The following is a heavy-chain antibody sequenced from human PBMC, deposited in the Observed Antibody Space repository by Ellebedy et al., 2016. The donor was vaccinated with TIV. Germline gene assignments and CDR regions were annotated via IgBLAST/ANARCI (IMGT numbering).Heavy chain of an antibody. CDR1: GYTFTSYY. D-gene: IGHD2/OR15-2a*01. CDR2: INPSGGST. Sequence: AASVKVSCKASGYTFTSYYMHWARRAPGQGLEWMGIINPSGGSTSYAQKFQGRVTMTRDTSTSTVYMELSSLRSEDTAVYYCARDTTHGMDVWGQGTTVTVSS. V-gene: IGHV1-46*01. J-gene: IGHJ6*02. CDR3: ARDTTHGMDV.